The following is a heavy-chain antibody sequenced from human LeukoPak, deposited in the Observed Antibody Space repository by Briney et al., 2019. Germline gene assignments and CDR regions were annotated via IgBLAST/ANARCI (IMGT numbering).Heavy chain of an antibody. CDR1: GGSISSGGYY. J-gene: IGHJ5*02. Sequence: SETLSLTCTVSGGSISSGGYYWSWIRQHPGKGLEWIGYTYYSGSTYYNPSLKSRVTISVDTSKNQFSLKLSSVTAADTAVYYCARERAHILTGYDWFDPWGQGTLVTVSS. CDR3: ARERAHILTGYDWFDP. V-gene: IGHV4-31*03. D-gene: IGHD3-9*01. CDR2: TYYSGST.